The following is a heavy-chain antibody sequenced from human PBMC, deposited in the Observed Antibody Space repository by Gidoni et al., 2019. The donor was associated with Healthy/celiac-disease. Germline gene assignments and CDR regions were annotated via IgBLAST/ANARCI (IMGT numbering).Heavy chain of an antibody. D-gene: IGHD6-19*01. J-gene: IGHJ6*02. CDR1: GFTFSDYY. V-gene: IGHV3-11*01. CDR2: ISSSGSTI. Sequence: QVQLVESGGGLVKPGGSLRLSGAASGFTFSDYYMSGIRQAPGKGLEWVSYISSSGSTISYADSVKGRFTISRDNAKNSLYLQMNSLRAEDTAVYYCARDLNPHSSGWYPYYYYGMDVWGQGTTVTVSS. CDR3: ARDLNPHSSGWYPYYYYGMDV.